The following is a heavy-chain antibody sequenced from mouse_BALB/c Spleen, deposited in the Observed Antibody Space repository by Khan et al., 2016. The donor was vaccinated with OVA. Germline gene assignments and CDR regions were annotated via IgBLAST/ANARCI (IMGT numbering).Heavy chain of an antibody. J-gene: IGHJ1*01. D-gene: IGHD1-1*01. CDR2: IYPGNGDT. V-gene: IGHV1-12*01. Sequence: QVQLQQSGAELVKPGASVKMSCKASGYSFTSYNMHWVKQTPGQGLEWIGAIYPGNGDTSYNQKFKGKATLTADKYSSTAYMQLSSLTSEDSAVYYFARGRGYDYGSSFLWYFDVWGAGTTVTVSS. CDR3: ARGRGYDYGSSFLWYFDV. CDR1: GYSFTSYN.